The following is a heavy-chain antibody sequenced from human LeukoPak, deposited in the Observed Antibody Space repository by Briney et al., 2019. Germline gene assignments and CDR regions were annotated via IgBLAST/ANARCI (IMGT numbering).Heavy chain of an antibody. CDR1: GGSFSGYY. D-gene: IGHD6-13*01. V-gene: IGHV4-34*01. J-gene: IGHJ4*02. CDR2: INHSGST. CDR3: ARGLRIAAAGTGLFDY. Sequence: SETLSLTCAVYGGSFSGYYWSWIRQPPGKGLEWIGEINHSGSTNYNPSLKSRVTIPVDTSKNQFSLKLSSVTAADTAVYYCARGLRIAAAGTGLFDYWGQGTLVTVSS.